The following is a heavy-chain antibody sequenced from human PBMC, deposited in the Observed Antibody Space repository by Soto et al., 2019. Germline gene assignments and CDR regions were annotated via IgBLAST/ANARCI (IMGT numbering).Heavy chain of an antibody. Sequence: QVQLVQSGAEVKWPGASVKVSCKASGPTFTNYYMHWVRQAPGQGLESMGIINLSGGGTKYAQKLVSRLRIARDTSTNMVYMELAGLLTDDTALFCCDKVETVGVTWWASDSSGQGTLITVS. J-gene: IGHJ4*02. CDR1: GPTFTNYY. V-gene: IGHV1-46*03. CDR2: INLSGGGT. D-gene: IGHD1-26*01. CDR3: DKVETVGVTWWASDS.